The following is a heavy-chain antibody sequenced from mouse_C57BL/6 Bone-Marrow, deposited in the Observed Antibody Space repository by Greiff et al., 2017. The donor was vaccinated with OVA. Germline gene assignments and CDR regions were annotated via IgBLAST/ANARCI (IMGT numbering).Heavy chain of an antibody. CDR1: GYTFTDYN. D-gene: IGHD3-2*02. CDR3: ARGGQLRLPYYFDY. CDR2: INPNNGGT. J-gene: IGHJ2*01. Sequence: EVQLQQSGPELVKPGASVKIPCKASGYTFTDYNMDWVKQSHGKSLEWIGDINPNNGGTIYNQKFKGKATLTVDKSSSTAYMELRSLTSEDTAVYYCARGGQLRLPYYFDYWGQGTTLTVSS. V-gene: IGHV1-18*01.